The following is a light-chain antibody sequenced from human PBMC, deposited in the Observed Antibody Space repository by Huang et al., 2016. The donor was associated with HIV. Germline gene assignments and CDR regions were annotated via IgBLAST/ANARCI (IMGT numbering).Light chain of an antibody. CDR3: QQYHNWPPYT. CDR2: CAS. CDR1: QSISNN. J-gene: IGKJ2*01. Sequence: EILLTQSPATLSVSPGERVTLSCRASQSISNNLAWYQQKPGQAPRLLIYCASTRATASPARFSGSASGTEFTLTISSLQSEDFVVYYCQQYHNWPPYTFGQGTKLEI. V-gene: IGKV3D-15*01.